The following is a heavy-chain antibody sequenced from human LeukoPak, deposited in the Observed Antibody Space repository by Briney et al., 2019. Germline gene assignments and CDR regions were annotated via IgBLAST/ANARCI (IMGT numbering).Heavy chain of an antibody. CDR2: IGYDGSNK. CDR3: AREKWVLLHNAFDI. CDR1: GFTFSTYG. Sequence: GGSLRLSCAASGFTFSTYGMHWVRQAPGKGLEWVAVIGYDGSNKYYADSVKGRFSISRDNSKNTLYLQMSSLRAEDTAVYYCAREKWVLLHNAFDIWGQGTMVNVSS. J-gene: IGHJ3*02. D-gene: IGHD1-26*01. V-gene: IGHV3-33*01.